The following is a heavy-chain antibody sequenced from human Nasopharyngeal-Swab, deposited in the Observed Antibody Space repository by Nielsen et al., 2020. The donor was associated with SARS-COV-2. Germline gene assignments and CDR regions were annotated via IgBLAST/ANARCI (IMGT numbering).Heavy chain of an antibody. D-gene: IGHD3-10*01. Sequence: SETLSLTCTVSGGSISSYYWSWIRQPPGKGLEWIGYIYYSGGTNYNPSLKSRVTISVDTSKNQFSLKLSSVTAADTAVYYCARTNMVRGVIYYYYGMDVWGQGTTVTVSS. CDR1: GGSISSYY. CDR3: ARTNMVRGVIYYYYGMDV. V-gene: IGHV4-59*08. J-gene: IGHJ6*02. CDR2: IYYSGGT.